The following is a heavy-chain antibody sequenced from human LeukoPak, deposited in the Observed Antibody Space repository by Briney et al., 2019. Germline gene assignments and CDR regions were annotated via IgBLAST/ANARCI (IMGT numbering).Heavy chain of an antibody. J-gene: IGHJ5*02. Sequence: PSETLSLICTVSGGSISSRSYYWNWIRQPPGKGLEWVGSIFYSGSTYYNSSLKSRVTISADTSKNQFSMKLSSVTAADTAVYYCARKNWGSPWFDPWGQGTLVTVYS. CDR3: ARKNWGSPWFDP. V-gene: IGHV4-39*01. CDR1: GGSISSRSYY. CDR2: IFYSGST. D-gene: IGHD7-27*01.